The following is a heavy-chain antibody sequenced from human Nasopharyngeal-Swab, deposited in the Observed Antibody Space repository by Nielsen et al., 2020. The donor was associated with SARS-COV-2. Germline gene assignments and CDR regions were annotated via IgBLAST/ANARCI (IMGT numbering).Heavy chain of an antibody. V-gene: IGHV1-24*01. D-gene: IGHD3-22*01. CDR2: FDPEDGET. CDR3: ATAGSPANYYDSSGYYYINWFDP. J-gene: IGHJ5*02. Sequence: ASVKVSCKVSGYTLTELSMHWVRQAPGKGLEWMGGFDPEDGETIYAQKFQGRVTMTEDTSTDTAYMELSSLRSEDTAVYYCATAGSPANYYDSSGYYYINWFDPWGQGTLGTVSS. CDR1: GYTLTELS.